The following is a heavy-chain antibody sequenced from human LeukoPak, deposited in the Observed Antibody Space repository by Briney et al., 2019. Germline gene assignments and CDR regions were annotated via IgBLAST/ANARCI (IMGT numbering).Heavy chain of an antibody. V-gene: IGHV4-59*01. J-gene: IGHJ3*02. CDR1: GGSISSYY. CDR3: ARENVVVPAAGDAFDI. Sequence: SETLSLTCTVSGGSISSYYWSWIRQPPGKGLEWIGYIYYSGSTNYNPSLKSRVTISVDTSKNQFSLKLSSVTAADTAVCYCARENVVVPAAGDAFDIWGQGTMVTVSS. D-gene: IGHD2-2*01. CDR2: IYYSGST.